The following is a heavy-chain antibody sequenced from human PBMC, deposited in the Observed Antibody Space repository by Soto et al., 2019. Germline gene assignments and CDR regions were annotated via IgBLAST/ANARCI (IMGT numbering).Heavy chain of an antibody. D-gene: IGHD2-21*02. CDR2: INGDGSAT. Sequence: LRLSCAASGFAFSDYWMHWVRQTPGKGLVCVSRINGDGSATSYADHVKGRFTISRDNAKNTLYLQMNSLRAEDTAVYHCAKDLTVTAILRYGMDVWGQGTTVTVSS. V-gene: IGHV3-74*01. CDR3: AKDLTVTAILRYGMDV. J-gene: IGHJ6*02. CDR1: GFAFSDYW.